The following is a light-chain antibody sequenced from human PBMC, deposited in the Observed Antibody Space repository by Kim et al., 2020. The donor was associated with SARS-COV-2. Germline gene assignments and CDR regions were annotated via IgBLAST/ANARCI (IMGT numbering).Light chain of an antibody. CDR1: TSNIGSNT. J-gene: IGLJ2*01. CDR3: AAWDDSLNGQVV. V-gene: IGLV1-44*01. Sequence: RVTISCSGRTSNIGSNTVNWFRQFPGTAPQLLIYTNNQRPSGVPDRFSGSKSGTSASLAISGLQSEDEADYYCAAWDDSLNGQVVFGGGTQLTVL. CDR2: TNN.